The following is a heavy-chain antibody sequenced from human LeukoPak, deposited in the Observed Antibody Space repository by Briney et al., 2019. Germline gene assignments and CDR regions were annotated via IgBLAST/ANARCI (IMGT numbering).Heavy chain of an antibody. Sequence: SETLSLTCTVSGGSISSSSYYWGWIRQPPGKGLEWIGSIYYSGSTYYNPSLKSRVTISVDTSKNQFSLKLSSVTAADTAVYYCARDHGRTVVTQIPDYFDYWGQGTLVTVSS. V-gene: IGHV4-39*07. CDR2: IYYSGST. CDR1: GGSISSSSYY. CDR3: ARDHGRTVVTQIPDYFDY. D-gene: IGHD4-23*01. J-gene: IGHJ4*02.